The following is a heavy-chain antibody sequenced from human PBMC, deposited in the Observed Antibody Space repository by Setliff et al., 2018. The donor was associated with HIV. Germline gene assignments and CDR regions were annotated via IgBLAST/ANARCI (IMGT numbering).Heavy chain of an antibody. Sequence: SETLSLTCTVPSDSIRFYYWTWIRQPPGKGLEWIGTIYYTGSTNYNPSLKSRITIAIDTSKSQFSLKLSSVTAADTAVYYCASHQHNFTGYYYYYYYMAVWGRGTMVTVSS. CDR2: IYYTGST. CDR3: ASHQHNFTGYYYYYYYMAV. V-gene: IGHV4-59*08. J-gene: IGHJ6*03. CDR1: SDSIRFYY. D-gene: IGHD3-9*01.